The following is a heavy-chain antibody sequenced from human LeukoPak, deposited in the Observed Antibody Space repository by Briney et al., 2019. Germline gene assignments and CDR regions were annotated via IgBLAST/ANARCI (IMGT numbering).Heavy chain of an antibody. J-gene: IGHJ3*02. CDR2: IYYSGST. D-gene: IGHD2-2*01. CDR3: ARQGLLSDAFDI. Sequence: SETLSLTCTASGGSISSYYWSWIRQPPGKGLEWIGYIYYSGSTNYNPSLKSRVTISVDTSKNQFSLKLSSVTAADTAVYYCARQGLLSDAFDIWGQGTMVTVSS. V-gene: IGHV4-59*08. CDR1: GGSISSYY.